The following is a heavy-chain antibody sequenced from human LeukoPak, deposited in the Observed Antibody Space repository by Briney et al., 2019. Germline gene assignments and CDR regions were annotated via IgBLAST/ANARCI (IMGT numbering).Heavy chain of an antibody. V-gene: IGHV3-48*04. Sequence: GGSLRLSCAAFEFTFSSYWMTWVRQAPGKGLEWVSYISSSGSTIYYADSVKGRFTISRDNAENSLYLQMNSLRAEDTAVYYCARVYYDYVWGSYNYYYYYMDVWGKGTTVTVSS. D-gene: IGHD3-16*01. CDR1: EFTFSSYW. CDR2: ISSSGSTI. J-gene: IGHJ6*03. CDR3: ARVYYDYVWGSYNYYYYYMDV.